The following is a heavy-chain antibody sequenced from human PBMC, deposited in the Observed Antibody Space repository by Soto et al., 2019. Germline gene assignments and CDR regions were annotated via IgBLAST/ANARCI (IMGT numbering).Heavy chain of an antibody. CDR3: AETPWGKYYSSWFDY. CDR1: GFTFSSYA. V-gene: IGHV3-30*03. D-gene: IGHD3-16*01. J-gene: IGHJ4*02. CDR2: MSSDGTDK. Sequence: QVQLVESGGGVVQPGRSLRLSCDASGFTFSSYALDWVRQAPGKGLEWVASMSSDGTDKYDADSVKGRFTISRDNSKSTLYLQMTSLRAEDTGLYYCAETPWGKYYSSWFDYGGQGTLVTVSS.